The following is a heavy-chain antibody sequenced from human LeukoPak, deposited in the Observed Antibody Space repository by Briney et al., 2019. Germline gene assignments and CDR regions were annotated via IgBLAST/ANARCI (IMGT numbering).Heavy chain of an antibody. D-gene: IGHD3-16*01. CDR2: IYYSGST. CDR3: ARGSPGGDAFDI. J-gene: IGHJ3*02. V-gene: IGHV4-59*01. Sequence: SETLSLTCTVSGGSTSSYYWSWIRQPPGKGLEWIGYIYYSGSTNYNPSLKSRVTISVDTSKNQFSLKLSSVTAADTAVYYCARGSPGGDAFDIWGQGTMVTVSS. CDR1: GGSTSSYY.